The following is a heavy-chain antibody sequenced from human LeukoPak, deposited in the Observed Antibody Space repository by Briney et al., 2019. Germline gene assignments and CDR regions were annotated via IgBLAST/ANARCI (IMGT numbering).Heavy chain of an antibody. CDR3: ARRAGAYSHPYDY. CDR1: GFTVSSNS. J-gene: IGHJ4*02. V-gene: IGHV3-53*01. CDR2: IYSDNT. Sequence: GGSLRLSCTVSGFTVSSNSMSWVRQAPAKGLEWVSFIYSDNTHYSDSVNGRFTISRDNYKNTLYLQMNSLRAEDTAVYYCARRAGAYSHPYDYWGQGTLVTVSS. D-gene: IGHD4/OR15-4a*01.